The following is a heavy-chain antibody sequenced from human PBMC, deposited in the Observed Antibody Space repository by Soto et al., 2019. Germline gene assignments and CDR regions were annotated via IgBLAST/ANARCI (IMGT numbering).Heavy chain of an antibody. D-gene: IGHD2-15*01. J-gene: IGHJ3*02. CDR1: GFTFSSYA. V-gene: IGHV3-23*01. CDR3: AKTNFGGNGVGAFDI. Sequence: GGSLRLSCAASGFTFSSYAMSWVRQAPGKGLEWVSAISGSGGSTYYADSVKGRFTISRDNSKNTLYLQMNNLRAADTAVYYCAKTNFGGNGVGAFDIWGQGTMVTVSS. CDR2: ISGSGGST.